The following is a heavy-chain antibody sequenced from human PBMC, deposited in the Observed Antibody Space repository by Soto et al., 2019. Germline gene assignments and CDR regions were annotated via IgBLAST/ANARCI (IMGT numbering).Heavy chain of an antibody. V-gene: IGHV3-74*01. CDR2: INSDGSST. Sequence: EVQLVESGGGLVQPGGSLRLSCAASGFTFSSYWMHWVRQAPGKGLVWVSRINSDGSSTSYADSVKGRFTISRDNAKNKLYLQMNSLRGEDTAVYYCARDGYSGSYLGVFDIWGQGTMVTVSS. CDR1: GFTFSSYW. CDR3: ARDGYSGSYLGVFDI. D-gene: IGHD1-26*01. J-gene: IGHJ3*02.